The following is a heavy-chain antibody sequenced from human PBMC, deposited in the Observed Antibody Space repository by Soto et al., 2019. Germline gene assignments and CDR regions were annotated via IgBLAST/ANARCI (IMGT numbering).Heavy chain of an antibody. CDR3: ARLYSSSSFCMDV. CDR1: GYSFTSYW. Sequence: RGESLKISCKGSGYSFTSYWIGWGRQMPGKGLEWMGIIYPGDSDTRYSPSFQGQVTISADKSISTAYLQWSSLEASDTAMYYCARLYSSSSFCMDVWGQGXTVTVSS. J-gene: IGHJ6*02. V-gene: IGHV5-51*01. CDR2: IYPGDSDT. D-gene: IGHD6-6*01.